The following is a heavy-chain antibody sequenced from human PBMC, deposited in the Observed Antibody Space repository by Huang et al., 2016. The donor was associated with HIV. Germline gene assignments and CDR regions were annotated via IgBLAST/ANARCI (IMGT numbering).Heavy chain of an antibody. D-gene: IGHD6-6*01. J-gene: IGHJ6*02. V-gene: IGHV1-69*01. CDR2: IIPIFGTA. Sequence: QVQLVQSGAEVKKPGSSVKVSCKASGGTFSTYAISWVRPAPGQGLEWVGGIIPIFGTANYAQKFQGTVTITADEFTSTAYMELSSLRSEDTALYYCARGRTRSSLYDSYYGLDVWGQGTTVTVSS. CDR3: ARGRTRSSLYDSYYGLDV. CDR1: GGTFSTYA.